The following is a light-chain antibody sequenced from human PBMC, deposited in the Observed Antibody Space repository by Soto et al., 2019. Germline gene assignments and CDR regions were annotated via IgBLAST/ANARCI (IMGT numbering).Light chain of an antibody. J-gene: IGLJ2*01. CDR2: DNN. CDR1: SSNIGNNY. CDR3: GTWDSSLSAGGV. V-gene: IGLV1-51*01. Sequence: QSVLTQPPSVSAAPGQKVTISCSGSSSNIGNNYVSWYQQLPGTAPKLLIYDNNKRPSGIPVRFSGSKSGTSATLGITGLQTGDEADYYCGTWDSSLSAGGVFGGGTQLTVL.